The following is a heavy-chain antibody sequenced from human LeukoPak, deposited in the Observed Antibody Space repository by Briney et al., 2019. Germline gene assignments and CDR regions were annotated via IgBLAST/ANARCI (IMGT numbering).Heavy chain of an antibody. J-gene: IGHJ4*02. V-gene: IGHV3-23*01. CDR3: AKDRAGYSSGCCDG. Sequence: GGSLRLSCAASGFAFSSYAMSWVRQAPGKGLEWVSAISGSGGSTYYADSVKGRFTISRDNSKNTLYLQMNSLRAEDTAVYYCAKDRAGYSSGCCDGWGQGTLVTVSS. D-gene: IGHD6-19*01. CDR1: GFAFSSYA. CDR2: ISGSGGST.